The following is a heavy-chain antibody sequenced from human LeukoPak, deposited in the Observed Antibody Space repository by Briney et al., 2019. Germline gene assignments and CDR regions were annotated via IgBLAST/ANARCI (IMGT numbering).Heavy chain of an antibody. CDR3: ARETVAGLIPNDY. CDR1: GGSIGSSSYY. D-gene: IGHD6-19*01. J-gene: IGHJ4*02. Sequence: SETLSLTCTVSGGSIGSSSYYWGWIRQPPGKGLEWIGSIYYSGSTYYNPSLKSRVTISVDTSKNQFSLKLSSVTAADTAVYYCARETVAGLIPNDYWGQGTLVTVSS. V-gene: IGHV4-39*07. CDR2: IYYSGST.